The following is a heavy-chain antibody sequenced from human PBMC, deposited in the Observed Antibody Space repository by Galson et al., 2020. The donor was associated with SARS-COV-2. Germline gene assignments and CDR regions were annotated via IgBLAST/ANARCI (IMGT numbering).Heavy chain of an antibody. V-gene: IGHV4-30-2*01. CDR2: VFHNGST. Sequence: SETLSLTCAVSGFASSGGYSSSWIRHPPGKGLVWFGYVFHNGSTSYNPSLKGRVTISVDKSMNQCSLTLRSVTAADTAMYYCATVVTSDACDFWGQGKMVTVSS. CDR1: GFASSGGYS. J-gene: IGHJ3*01. D-gene: IGHD2-21*02. CDR3: ATVVTSDACDF.